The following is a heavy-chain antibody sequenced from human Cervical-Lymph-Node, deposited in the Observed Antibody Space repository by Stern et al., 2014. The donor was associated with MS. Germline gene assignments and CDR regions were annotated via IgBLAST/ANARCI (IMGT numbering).Heavy chain of an antibody. CDR3: AFAYYDFWSGLFHFDY. CDR2: IYYSGST. J-gene: IGHJ4*02. CDR1: GGSISSSSYY. D-gene: IGHD3-3*01. V-gene: IGHV4-39*01. Sequence: QVQLQESGPGLVKPSETLSLTCTVSGGSISSSSYYWGWIRQPPGKGLEWIGTIYYSGSTYYNPSLKRRVTISVDTSKNQFSLKLSSVTAADTAVFYCAFAYYDFWSGLFHFDYWGQGTLVTVSS.